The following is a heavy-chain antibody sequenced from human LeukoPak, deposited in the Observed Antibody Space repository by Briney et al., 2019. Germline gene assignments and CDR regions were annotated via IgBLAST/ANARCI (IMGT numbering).Heavy chain of an antibody. Sequence: SETLSLTCAVSGGSISSGGYSWSWIRQPPGKGLEWIGYIYHSGSTYYNPSLKSRVTISVDRSKNQFSLKLSSVTAADTAVYYCVTYYFDSSGPKKNYWGQGTLVTVSS. CDR1: GGSISSGGYS. V-gene: IGHV4-30-2*01. CDR3: VTYYFDSSGPKKNY. D-gene: IGHD3-22*01. CDR2: IYHSGST. J-gene: IGHJ4*02.